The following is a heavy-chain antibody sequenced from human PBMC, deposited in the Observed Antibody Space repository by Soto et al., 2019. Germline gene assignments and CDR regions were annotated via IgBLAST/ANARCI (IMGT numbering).Heavy chain of an antibody. V-gene: IGHV3-53*01. CDR2: IYSGGRT. Sequence: EVQLVESGGGLIQPGGSLRLSCAASGFTVSSNYMNWVRQAPGKGLECVSVIYSGGRTYFGDSVMGRFTISRDNSAITLYLQMKSWGAEDAAVYYCASGLRLDFWGQGTLVTVSS. CDR1: GFTVSSNY. J-gene: IGHJ4*02. D-gene: IGHD5-12*01. CDR3: ASGLRLDF.